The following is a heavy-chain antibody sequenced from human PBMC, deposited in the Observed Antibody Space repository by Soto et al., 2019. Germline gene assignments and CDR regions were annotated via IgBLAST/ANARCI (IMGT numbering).Heavy chain of an antibody. Sequence: ASVKVSCRASGYTFSGHYLHWVRQAPGQGLEWMGWINPASGATNFAQKFQGRVTLTRDTSINTAYMELNRLISNDTAIYFCARAAFDSITYPFVHWGPGTLVALSS. CDR1: GYTFSGHY. V-gene: IGHV1-2*02. CDR2: INPASGAT. CDR3: ARAAFDSITYPFVH. D-gene: IGHD3-22*01. J-gene: IGHJ4*01.